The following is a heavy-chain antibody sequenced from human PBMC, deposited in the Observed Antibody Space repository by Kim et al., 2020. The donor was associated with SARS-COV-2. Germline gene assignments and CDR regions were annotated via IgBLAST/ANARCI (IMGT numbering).Heavy chain of an antibody. V-gene: IGHV6-1*01. Sequence: SQTLSLTCAISGDTVSSNTATWNWIRQSPSRDLEWLGRTYYRSKWYNDYAASVKSRIIINPDTSKSQFSLQLNSVTPEDTAVYYCTRRGSYGMDVWGQGTTRTVSS. CDR1: GDTVSSNTAT. J-gene: IGHJ6*02. CDR2: TYYRSKWYN. CDR3: TRRGSYGMDV. D-gene: IGHD3-10*01.